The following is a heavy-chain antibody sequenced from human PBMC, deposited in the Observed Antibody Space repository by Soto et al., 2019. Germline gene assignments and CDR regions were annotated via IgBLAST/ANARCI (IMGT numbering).Heavy chain of an antibody. J-gene: IGHJ4*02. CDR2: ISSNGGTT. D-gene: IGHD1-7*01. Sequence: VASGFTFSSYDMHWVRQAPGKGLEYVSSISSNGGTTYYGNSVKGRFTISRDNSKNTLYLQMGSLRAEDMAVYYCVRRVSGNYDYWGQGTLVTVSS. CDR3: VRRVSGNYDY. V-gene: IGHV3-64*01. CDR1: GFTFSSYD.